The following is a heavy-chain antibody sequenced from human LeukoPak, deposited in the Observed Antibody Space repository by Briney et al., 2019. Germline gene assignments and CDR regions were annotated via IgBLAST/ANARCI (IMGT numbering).Heavy chain of an antibody. D-gene: IGHD1-26*01. V-gene: IGHV4-4*07. CDR2: IYTSGST. CDR3: ARDQGGSYWRRFDY. Sequence: PSETLSLTCAVYGGSFSGYYWSWIRQPAGKGLEWIGRIYTSGSTNYNPSLKSRVTMSVDTSKNQFSLKLSSVTAADTAVYYCARDQGGSYWRRFDYWGQGTLVTVSS. CDR1: GGSFSGYY. J-gene: IGHJ4*02.